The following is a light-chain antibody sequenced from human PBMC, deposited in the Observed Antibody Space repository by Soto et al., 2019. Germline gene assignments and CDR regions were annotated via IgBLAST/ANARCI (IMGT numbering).Light chain of an antibody. J-gene: IGLJ1*01. CDR3: CSHAGSSVV. V-gene: IGLV2-11*01. CDR1: SSDVGGYNH. CDR2: DVS. Sequence: QSVLTQPRSVSGSPGQSVTISCTGTSSDVGGYNHVSWYQQHPGKAPKLIIYDVSTRPSGVPDRFSGSKSGNTASLTISGLQAEDEADYYCCSHAGSSVVFGTGTKLTVL.